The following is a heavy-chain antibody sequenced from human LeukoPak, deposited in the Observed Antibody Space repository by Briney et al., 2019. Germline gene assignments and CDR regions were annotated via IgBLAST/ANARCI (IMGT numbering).Heavy chain of an antibody. CDR2: IAAGGEST. D-gene: IGHD1-14*01. J-gene: IGHJ4*02. CDR1: GFTFSSYA. Sequence: GGSLRLSCAASGFTFSSYAMSWVRQAPGKGLEWVSAIAAGGESTYFADSLKGRFTISRDNSKNTLYLQVNSLRAVDTAVYYCAKQSIGTTFFDQWGQGTLVTVSS. CDR3: AKQSIGTTFFDQ. V-gene: IGHV3-23*01.